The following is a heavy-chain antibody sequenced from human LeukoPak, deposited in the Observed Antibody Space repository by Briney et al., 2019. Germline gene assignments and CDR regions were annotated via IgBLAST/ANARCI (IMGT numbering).Heavy chain of an antibody. CDR2: ISSSSSTI. J-gene: IGHJ4*02. V-gene: IGHV3-48*02. CDR1: GFTFSSYS. Sequence: GGSLRLSCAASGFTFSSYSMNWVRLAPGKGLEWVSYISSSSSTIYYADSVKGRFTISRDNAKNSLYLQMNSLRDEDTAVYYCARDGGLVGASGAFDYWGQGTLVTVSS. CDR3: ARDGGLVGASGAFDY. D-gene: IGHD1-26*01.